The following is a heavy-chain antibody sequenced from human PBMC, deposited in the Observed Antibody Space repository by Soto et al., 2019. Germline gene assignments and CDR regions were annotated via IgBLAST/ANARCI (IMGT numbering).Heavy chain of an antibody. CDR1: GGSFSGYY. Sequence: SETLSLTCAVYGGSFSGYYWSWIRQPPGKGLEWIGEINHSGSTNYNPSLKSRVTISVDTAKNQFSLKLSSVTAADTAVYYCARGVLKHYCSSTSCYGEFDYWGQGTLVTVSS. CDR2: INHSGST. V-gene: IGHV4-34*01. CDR3: ARGVLKHYCSSTSCYGEFDY. D-gene: IGHD2-2*01. J-gene: IGHJ4*02.